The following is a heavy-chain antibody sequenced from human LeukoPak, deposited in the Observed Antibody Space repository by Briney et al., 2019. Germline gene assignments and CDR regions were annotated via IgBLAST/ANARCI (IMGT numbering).Heavy chain of an antibody. V-gene: IGHV3-66*01. CDR3: ARERDGYCGGDCYHYYGLDV. Sequence: GGSLRLSCTASGFAVSSNYINWVRQAPGKGVEWVSVIHTGGNTYYADSVKGRFTISRDNSKNTVYLQMNSLRAEDTALYYCARERDGYCGGDCYHYYGLDVWGQGTTVTVSS. CDR2: IHTGGNT. J-gene: IGHJ6*02. CDR1: GFAVSSNY. D-gene: IGHD2-21*02.